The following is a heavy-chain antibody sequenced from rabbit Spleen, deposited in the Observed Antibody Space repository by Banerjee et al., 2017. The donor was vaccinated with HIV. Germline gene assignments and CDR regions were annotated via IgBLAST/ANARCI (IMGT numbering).Heavy chain of an antibody. V-gene: IGHV1S45*01. CDR3: ARDLVGVIGWNFYL. D-gene: IGHD1-1*01. CDR1: GIDFSNYYY. Sequence: QEQLVESGGGLVKPGGTLTLTCKASGIDFSNYYYMCWVRQAPGKGLELIGCIYPGSRGDTYYASWAKGRFTISRTSSTTVTLRMTSLTAADRAAYFCARDLVGVIGWNFYLWGPGDPRHR. CDR2: IYPGSRGDT. J-gene: IGHJ6*01.